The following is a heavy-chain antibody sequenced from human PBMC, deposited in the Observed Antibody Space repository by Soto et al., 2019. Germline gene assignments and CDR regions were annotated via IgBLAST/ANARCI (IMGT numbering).Heavy chain of an antibody. CDR3: ARARPVYYDFWSGSINYGMDV. D-gene: IGHD3-3*01. Sequence: PGGSLRLSCAASGFTFSSYDMHWVRQATGKGLEWVSAIGTAGDTYYPGSVKGRFTISRENAKSSLYLQMNSLRAGDTAVYYCARARPVYYDFWSGSINYGMDVWGQGTTVTVSS. CDR2: IGTAGDT. CDR1: GFTFSSYD. J-gene: IGHJ6*02. V-gene: IGHV3-13*01.